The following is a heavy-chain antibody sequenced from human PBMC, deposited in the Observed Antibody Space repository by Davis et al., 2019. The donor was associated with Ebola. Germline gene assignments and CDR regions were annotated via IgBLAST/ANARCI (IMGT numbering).Heavy chain of an antibody. V-gene: IGHV4-34*01. CDR2: INHSGST. J-gene: IGHJ4*02. CDR1: GGSFSGYY. D-gene: IGHD5-24*01. CDR3: AKMATIGHYFDY. Sequence: MPSETLSLTCAVYGGSFSGYYWSWIRQPPGKGLEWLGEINHSGSTNYNPSLKSRVTISVDTSKNQFSLKLSSVTAADTAVYYCAKMATIGHYFDYWGQGTLVTVSS.